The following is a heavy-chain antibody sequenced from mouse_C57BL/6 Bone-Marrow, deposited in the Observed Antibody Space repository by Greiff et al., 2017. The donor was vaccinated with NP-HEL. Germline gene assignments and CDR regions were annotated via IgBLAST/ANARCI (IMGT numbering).Heavy chain of an antibody. V-gene: IGHV5-17*01. D-gene: IGHD1-2*01. Sequence: DVHLVESGGGLVKPGGSLKLSCAASGFTFSDYGMHWVRQAPEKGLEWVAYISSGSSTIYYADTVKGRFTISRDNAKNTLFLQMTSLRSEDTAMYYCARHYSYAMDYWGQGTSVTVSS. CDR3: ARHYSYAMDY. CDR2: ISSGSSTI. J-gene: IGHJ4*01. CDR1: GFTFSDYG.